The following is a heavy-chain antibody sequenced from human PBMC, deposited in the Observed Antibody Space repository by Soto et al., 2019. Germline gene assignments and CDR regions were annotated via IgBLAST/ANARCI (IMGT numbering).Heavy chain of an antibody. J-gene: IGHJ6*02. CDR2: ISGSGGST. Sequence: EVQVLESGGGLVQPWGSLRHSYAANGFTFSSYVMNWVRQAPGKGLEWVSAISGSGGSTYYADSEKGRFTISSDNSRNTRYLQMNSPKAEDTAVYYCAKGNGMDVWGQGTTVTVSS. V-gene: IGHV3-23*01. CDR3: AKGNGMDV. CDR1: GFTFSSYV.